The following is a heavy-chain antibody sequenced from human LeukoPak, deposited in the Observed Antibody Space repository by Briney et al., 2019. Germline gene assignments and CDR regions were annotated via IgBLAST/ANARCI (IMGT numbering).Heavy chain of an antibody. CDR3: ARDTHIVVVPAVTEGGWFDP. V-gene: IGHV4-4*07. CDR2: IYTSGST. CDR1: GGSISSYY. Sequence: PSETLSLTCTVSGGSISSYYWSWIRQPAGKGLEWIGRIYTSGSTNYNPSLKSRVTMSVDTSKNQFSLKLSSVTAADTAVYYCARDTHIVVVPAVTEGGWFDPWGQGTLVTVSS. D-gene: IGHD2-2*01. J-gene: IGHJ5*02.